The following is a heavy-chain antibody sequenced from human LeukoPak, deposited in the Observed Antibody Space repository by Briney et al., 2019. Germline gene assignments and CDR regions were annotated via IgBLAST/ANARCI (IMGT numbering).Heavy chain of an antibody. CDR1: GFTFNSYA. Sequence: GGSLRLSCAASGFTFNSYAMHWVRQAPGKGLEYVSAISTNGDSTYYANSVKGRFTISRDNSKNTLYLQMGSLRAEDMAVYYCARYCNGVNCYSGYDYWGQGTLVTVSS. CDR3: ARYCNGVNCYSGYDY. V-gene: IGHV3-64*01. J-gene: IGHJ4*02. D-gene: IGHD2-15*01. CDR2: ISTNGDST.